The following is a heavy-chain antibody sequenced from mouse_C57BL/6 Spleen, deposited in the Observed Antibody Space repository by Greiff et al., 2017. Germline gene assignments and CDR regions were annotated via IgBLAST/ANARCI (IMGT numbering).Heavy chain of an antibody. J-gene: IGHJ3*01. CDR3: ARSYSNYPAWFAY. D-gene: IGHD2-5*01. CDR2: INPNNGGT. CDR1: GYTFTDYY. Sequence: EVQLQQSGPELVKPGASVKISCKASGYTFTDYYMNWVKQSHGKSLEWIGDINPNNGGTSYNQKFKGKATLTVDKSSSTAYMELRSLTSEDSAVYYCARSYSNYPAWFAYWGQGTLVTVAA. V-gene: IGHV1-26*01.